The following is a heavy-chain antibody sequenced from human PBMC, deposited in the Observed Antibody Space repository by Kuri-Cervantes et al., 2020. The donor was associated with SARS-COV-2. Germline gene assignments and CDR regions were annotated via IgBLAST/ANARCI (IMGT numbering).Heavy chain of an antibody. V-gene: IGHV3-21*04. Sequence: GGSLRLSCAASGFTFSSYSMNWVRQAPGKGLEWVSSISSSSSYIYYADSVKGRFTISRDNAKNSLYLQMNSLRAEDTAVYYCAKEEGGGYDYGDYQDYWGQGTLVTVSS. D-gene: IGHD4-17*01. CDR1: GFTFSSYS. J-gene: IGHJ4*02. CDR2: ISSSSSYI. CDR3: AKEEGGGYDYGDYQDY.